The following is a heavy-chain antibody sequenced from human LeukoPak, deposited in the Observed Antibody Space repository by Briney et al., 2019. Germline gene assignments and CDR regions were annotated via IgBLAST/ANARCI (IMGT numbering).Heavy chain of an antibody. V-gene: IGHV4-59*08. D-gene: IGHD6-19*01. Sequence: PSETLSLTCTVSGASISSYYWTWIRQSPGQGLEWIGYIYHTGATSYNPSLKSRVTMSIDTSKKQLSLKLTSVTAADTAVYFCARYGVSGWVIDNWGQGTLVTVSS. CDR1: GASISSYY. CDR3: ARYGVSGWVIDN. J-gene: IGHJ4*02. CDR2: IYHTGAT.